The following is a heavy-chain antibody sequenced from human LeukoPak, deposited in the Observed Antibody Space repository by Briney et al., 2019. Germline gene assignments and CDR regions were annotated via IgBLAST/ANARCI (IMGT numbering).Heavy chain of an antibody. D-gene: IGHD5-12*01. J-gene: IGHJ5*02. CDR2: ISSYNGGA. CDR1: GYTFTTYG. Sequence: ASVKVSCKASGYTFTTYGFSWVRQAPGQGLEWMGWISSYNGGADYAQKLQGRVTFTADKSTTTASMELSSLKSDDTAVYYCVRSGYYYDWFDPWGQGTLVTV. CDR3: VRSGYYYDWFDP. V-gene: IGHV1-18*01.